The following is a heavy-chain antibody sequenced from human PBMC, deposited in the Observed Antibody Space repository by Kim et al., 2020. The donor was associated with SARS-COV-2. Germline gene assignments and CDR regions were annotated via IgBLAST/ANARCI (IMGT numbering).Heavy chain of an antibody. V-gene: IGHV3-23*01. Sequence: GGSLRLSCEASGFTFGRYAMSWARQAPGTGLEWVSTISDGGVRTHYADSVKGRFTISRDNSKSTLFLHMNSLRAEDTAVYYCEASDYWGQGSLVTVSS. CDR1: GFTFGRYA. CDR2: ISDGGVRT. J-gene: IGHJ4*02. CDR3: EASDY.